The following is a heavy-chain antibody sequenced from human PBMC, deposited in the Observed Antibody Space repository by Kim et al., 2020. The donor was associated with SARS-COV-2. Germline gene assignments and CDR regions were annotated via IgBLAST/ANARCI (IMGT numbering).Heavy chain of an antibody. CDR1: GGTFSSYA. J-gene: IGHJ6*02. CDR2: IIPIFGTA. V-gene: IGHV1-69*13. CDR3: ARDSRYSIPPRVNYGMDV. D-gene: IGHD4-4*01. Sequence: SVKVSCKASGGTFSSYAIIWVRQAPGQGLEWMGGIIPIFGTANYAQKFQGRVTITADESTSTAYMELSSLRSEDTAVYYCARDSRYSIPPRVNYGMDVWGQGTTVTVSS.